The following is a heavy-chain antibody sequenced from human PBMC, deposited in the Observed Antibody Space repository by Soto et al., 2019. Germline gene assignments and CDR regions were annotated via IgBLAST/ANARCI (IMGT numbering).Heavy chain of an antibody. Sequence: ASVKVSCKASGYTFNSHAIHWVRQAPGQRPEWLGWINAGNGNTKYSQKFQGRVTITRDTSASTAYMELSSLRSEDTAVYYCASHVDTRYYYGMDVWGQGTTVTVSS. J-gene: IGHJ6*02. CDR3: ASHVDTRYYYGMDV. CDR1: GYTFNSHA. D-gene: IGHD5-18*01. CDR2: INAGNGNT. V-gene: IGHV1-3*01.